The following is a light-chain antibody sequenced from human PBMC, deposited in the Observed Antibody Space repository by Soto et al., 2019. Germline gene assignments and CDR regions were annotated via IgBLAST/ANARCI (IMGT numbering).Light chain of an antibody. CDR1: SSNIGSNT. V-gene: IGLV1-44*01. J-gene: IGLJ3*02. CDR2: SNN. CDR3: AAWDDSLNGPV. Sequence: QSVLTQPPSASETPGQRVTISCSGSSSNIGSNTVTWYQQLPGTAPKLLIYSNNQRPSGVPDRFSGSKSGTSASLAISGLQSEDEADYYCAAWDDSLNGPVFGGGTQLTVL.